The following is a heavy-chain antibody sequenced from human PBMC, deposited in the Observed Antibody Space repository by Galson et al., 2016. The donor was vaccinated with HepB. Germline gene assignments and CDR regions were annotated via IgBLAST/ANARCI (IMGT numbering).Heavy chain of an antibody. Sequence: SLRLSCASSGFTFSTYALSWVRQAPGKGLEWVSSISSGSSYIYYADSVKGRFTISRDNAKNSLYLQMNSLRAENTAVYYCVRVRADYGGNMPDAFDIWGQGTMVTVSS. D-gene: IGHD4-23*01. J-gene: IGHJ3*02. CDR1: GFTFSTYA. V-gene: IGHV3-21*01. CDR2: ISSGSSYI. CDR3: VRVRADYGGNMPDAFDI.